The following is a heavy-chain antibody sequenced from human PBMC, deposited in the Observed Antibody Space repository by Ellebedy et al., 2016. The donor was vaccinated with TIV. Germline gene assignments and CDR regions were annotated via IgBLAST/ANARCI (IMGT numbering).Heavy chain of an antibody. J-gene: IGHJ4*02. D-gene: IGHD3-10*01. CDR1: GGSISSSSYY. V-gene: IGHV4-39*01. CDR2: INHSGST. CDR3: ARFDHYYGSAH. Sequence: MPGGSLRLSCTVSGGSISSSSYYWSWIRQPPGKGLEWIGEINHSGSTNYNPSLKSRVTISVDTSKNQFSLRLSSVTAADTAVYYCARFDHYYGSAHWGQGTLVPVSS.